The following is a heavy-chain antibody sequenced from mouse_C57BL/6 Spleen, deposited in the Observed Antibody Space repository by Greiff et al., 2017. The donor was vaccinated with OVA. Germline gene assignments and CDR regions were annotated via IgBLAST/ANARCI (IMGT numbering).Heavy chain of an antibody. Sequence: VQLQQSGAELARPGASVKLSCKASGYTFTSYGISWVKQRTGQGLEWIGEIYPRSGNTYYNEKFKGKATLTADKSSSTAYMELRSLTSEDSAVYFCARSNYYGCSYEDYYAMDYWGQGTSVTVSS. D-gene: IGHD1-1*01. CDR2: IYPRSGNT. J-gene: IGHJ4*01. CDR3: ARSNYYGCSYEDYYAMDY. V-gene: IGHV1-81*01. CDR1: GYTFTSYG.